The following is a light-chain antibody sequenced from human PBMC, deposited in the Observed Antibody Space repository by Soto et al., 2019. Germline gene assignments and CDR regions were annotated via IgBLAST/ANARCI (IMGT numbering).Light chain of an antibody. CDR2: LVS. Sequence: DIVMTQSPLSLPVTPGEPASISCKSSQSLLHSDGDNYLEWYVQKAGQCPQLLIYLVSHRASGVPDRLSGSGSGTDFTLKISKVEADDVGVYYCMQTLQTPYTFGPGTKVEIK. CDR3: MQTLQTPYT. V-gene: IGKV2-28*01. CDR1: QSLLHSDGDNY. J-gene: IGKJ3*01.